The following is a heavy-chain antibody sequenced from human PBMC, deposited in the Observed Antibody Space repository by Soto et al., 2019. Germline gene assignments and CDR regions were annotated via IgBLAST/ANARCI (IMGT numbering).Heavy chain of an antibody. J-gene: IGHJ4*02. D-gene: IGHD1-26*01. Sequence: EVRLVESGGGLVQPGGSLRLSCAASGFNFRNYWMHWVRQVPGKGLVWVSRINGDGSSAIYADSVKGRFTISRDNAKNTLYLQMHRLRVEDTAVYYCARTMEGAWFDYWGQGKLVTVPS. CDR3: ARTMEGAWFDY. V-gene: IGHV3-74*01. CDR2: INGDGSSA. CDR1: GFNFRNYW.